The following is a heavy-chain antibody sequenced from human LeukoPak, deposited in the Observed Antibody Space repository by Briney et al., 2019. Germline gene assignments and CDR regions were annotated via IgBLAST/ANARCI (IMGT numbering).Heavy chain of an antibody. CDR2: IYYNGST. Sequence: PSETLSLTCTVSGGSISSYYWSWIRQPPGKGLEWIGYIYYNGSTNYNPSLKSRVTISVDTSKNQFSLKLSSVTAADTAVYYCARGISSPNWFDPWGQGTLVTVSS. J-gene: IGHJ5*02. V-gene: IGHV4-59*01. CDR3: ARGISSPNWFDP. CDR1: GGSISSYY. D-gene: IGHD6-13*01.